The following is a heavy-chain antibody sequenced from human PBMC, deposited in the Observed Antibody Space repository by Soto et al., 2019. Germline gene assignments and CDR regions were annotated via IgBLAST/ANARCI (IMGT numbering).Heavy chain of an antibody. CDR1: SGSISSYY. Sequence: SETLSLTCTVSSGSISSYYWSWIRQPPGKGLEWIGYIYYSGSTNYNPSLKSRVTISVDTSKNQFSLKLSSVTAADTAVCYCARGITMVRGGEYYYYYMDVWGKGTTVTVSS. CDR2: IYYSGST. V-gene: IGHV4-59*01. CDR3: ARGITMVRGGEYYYYYMDV. D-gene: IGHD3-10*01. J-gene: IGHJ6*03.